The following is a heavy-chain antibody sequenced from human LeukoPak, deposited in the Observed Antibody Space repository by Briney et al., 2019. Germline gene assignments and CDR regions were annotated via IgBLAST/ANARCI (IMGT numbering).Heavy chain of an antibody. J-gene: IGHJ4*02. Sequence: PGGSLRLSCAASGFTYSRYRMSWVRQAPGEGLEWVANIKQAGSEIYYVDSMTGRSTISRDNAENSLYLQMNSPRAEDTAVYYCARARGFFDYWGQGTLVTVTS. CDR2: IKQAGSEI. CDR1: GFTYSRYR. D-gene: IGHD3-10*01. V-gene: IGHV3-7*01. CDR3: ARARGFFDY.